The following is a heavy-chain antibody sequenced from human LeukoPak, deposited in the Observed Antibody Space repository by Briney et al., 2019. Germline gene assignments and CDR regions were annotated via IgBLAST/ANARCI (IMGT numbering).Heavy chain of an antibody. CDR3: ARGLLRELLGLDY. CDR1: GYTLTDTGYY. CDR2: MNPNSSGT. V-gene: IGHV1-2*02. Sequence: ASVKVSCKTSGYTLTDTGYYMHWLRQAPGQGPEWMGWMNPNSSGTNYAQNFQGRVTMTRDTSISTAYMELSRLTSEDTAVYSRARGLLRELLGLDYWGQGTLVTVSS. D-gene: IGHD3-10*01. J-gene: IGHJ4*02.